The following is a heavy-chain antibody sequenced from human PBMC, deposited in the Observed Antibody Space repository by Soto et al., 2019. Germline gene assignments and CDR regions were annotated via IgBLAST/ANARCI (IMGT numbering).Heavy chain of an antibody. V-gene: IGHV3-30-3*01. CDR3: AREGQQLDRGAVDAFDI. Sequence: QVQLVESGGGVVQPGRSLRLSCAASGFTFSSYAMHWVRQAPGKGLEWVAVISYDGSNKYYADSVKGRFTISRDNSKNTLYLQMNRLRAEDTAVYYCAREGQQLDRGAVDAFDIWGQGTMVTVSS. D-gene: IGHD6-13*01. CDR2: ISYDGSNK. J-gene: IGHJ3*02. CDR1: GFTFSSYA.